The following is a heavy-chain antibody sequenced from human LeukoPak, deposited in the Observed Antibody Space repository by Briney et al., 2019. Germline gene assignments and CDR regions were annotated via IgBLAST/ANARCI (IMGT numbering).Heavy chain of an antibody. CDR1: GFTFSSYA. CDR3: ARTYDFWSGEDWYFDL. Sequence: GGSLRLSCAASGFTFSSYAMHWVRQAPGKGLEYVSAISSNGGSTYYANSVKGRLTISRDNSKNTLYLQMGSPRAEDMAVYYCARTYDFWSGEDWYFDLWGRGTLVTVSS. CDR2: ISSNGGST. J-gene: IGHJ2*01. V-gene: IGHV3-64*01. D-gene: IGHD3-3*01.